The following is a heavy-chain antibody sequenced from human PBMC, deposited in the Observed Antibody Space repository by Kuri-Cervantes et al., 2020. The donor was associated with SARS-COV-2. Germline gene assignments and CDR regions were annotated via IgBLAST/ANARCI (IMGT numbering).Heavy chain of an antibody. J-gene: IGHJ6*02. CDR2: VYSSGGT. D-gene: IGHD2/OR15-2a*01. V-gene: IGHV4-4*07. Sequence: SETLSLTCTLSGGSISGFYRSWIRQSAGKGLEFIGRVYSSGGTNYNPSLESRVTMSIDTAKNQVSLRLTSVTAADTAVYYCARGILGDDSIHYGMDVWGQGTSVTVSS. CDR1: GGSISGFY. CDR3: ARGILGDDSIHYGMDV.